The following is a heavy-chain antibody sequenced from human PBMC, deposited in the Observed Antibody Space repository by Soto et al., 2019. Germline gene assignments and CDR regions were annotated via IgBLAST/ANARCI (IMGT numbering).Heavy chain of an antibody. J-gene: IGHJ6*02. CDR1: GDSISNYF. CDR2: MYITGST. CDR3: ARVSGLVVVPAAAPTSPSFGLDV. Sequence: SETLSLTGTVSGDSISNYFWSWMRKPAGKGLEYIGRMYITGSTDYNPSLKRRVTMSFDTARNQFSLKMTTVTAADTAVYYCARVSGLVVVPAAAPTSPSFGLDVWGQGTSVTVSS. D-gene: IGHD2-2*01. V-gene: IGHV4-4*07.